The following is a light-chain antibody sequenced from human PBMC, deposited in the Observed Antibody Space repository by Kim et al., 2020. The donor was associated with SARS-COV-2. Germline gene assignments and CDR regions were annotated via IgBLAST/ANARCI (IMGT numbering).Light chain of an antibody. J-gene: IGLJ1*01. Sequence: QSALTQPPSASGSAGQSVTISCTGTSSDVGGFHYVSWYQQNPGKAPKLIIYEVTKRPSGVPDRFSGSKSGNTASLTVSGLQAEDEADYYCSSYASSNNYVFGTGTQLTVL. CDR2: EVT. CDR3: SSYASSNNYV. V-gene: IGLV2-8*01. CDR1: SSDVGGFHY.